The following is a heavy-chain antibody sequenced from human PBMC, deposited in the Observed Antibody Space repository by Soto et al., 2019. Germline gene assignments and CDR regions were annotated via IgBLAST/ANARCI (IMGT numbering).Heavy chain of an antibody. D-gene: IGHD3-10*01. CDR1: GGSISSGGYY. CDR2: IWYDGSNK. J-gene: IGHJ5*02. V-gene: IGHV3-33*08. CDR3: ARDGVWFGELDWFDP. Sequence: LSLTCTVSGGSISSGGYYWTWIRQAPGKGLEWVAVIWYDGSNKYYADSVKGRFTISRDNSKNTLYLQMNSLRAEDTAVYYCARDGVWFGELDWFDPWGQGTLVTVSS.